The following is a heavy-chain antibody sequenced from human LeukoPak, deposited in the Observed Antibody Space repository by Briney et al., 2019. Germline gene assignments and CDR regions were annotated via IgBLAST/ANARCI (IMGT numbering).Heavy chain of an antibody. CDR2: ISGSGDNT. J-gene: IGHJ5*02. CDR3: ARALSSSWYDDWFDP. V-gene: IGHV3-23*01. D-gene: IGHD6-13*01. CDR1: GFTFSSYA. Sequence: GGSLRLSCAASGFTFSSYAMSWVRQAPGKGLEWVSGISGSGDNTYYADSVKGRFTISRDNAKNSLYLQMNSLRAEDTAVYYCARALSSSWYDDWFDPWGQGTLVTVSS.